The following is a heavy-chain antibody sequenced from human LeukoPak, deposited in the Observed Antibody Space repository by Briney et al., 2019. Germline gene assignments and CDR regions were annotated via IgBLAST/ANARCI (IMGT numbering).Heavy chain of an antibody. CDR3: AEDSDSGSSPRLLDY. J-gene: IGHJ4*02. CDR1: GFTFSRYG. V-gene: IGHV3-33*06. CDR2: IWYDGSNK. Sequence: PGRSLRLSCAASGFTFSRYGMHWVRQAPGKGLEWVAVIWYDGSNKYYADSVKGRFTISRDNSKNTLYVQMNSLRADDTAVYYCAEDSDSGSSPRLLDYWGQGILVTVSS. D-gene: IGHD1-26*01.